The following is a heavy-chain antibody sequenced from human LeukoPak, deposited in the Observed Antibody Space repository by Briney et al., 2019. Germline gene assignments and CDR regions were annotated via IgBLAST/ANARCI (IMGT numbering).Heavy chain of an antibody. D-gene: IGHD6-19*01. CDR3: ASLLVAGVASVDY. V-gene: IGHV3-33*05. CDR2: IQNDASTE. CDR1: GFIFSHYG. Sequence: PGGSLRLSCAASGFIFSHYGMHWVRQAPGKGLEWVAVIQNDASTENFTDSVKGRFTISRDNSKNTVFLQMNSLRVEDTAVYYCASLLVAGVASVDYWGQGTLVTVSS. J-gene: IGHJ4*02.